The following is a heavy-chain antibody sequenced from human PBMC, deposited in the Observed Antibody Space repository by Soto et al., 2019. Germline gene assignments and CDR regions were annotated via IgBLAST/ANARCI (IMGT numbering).Heavy chain of an antibody. J-gene: IGHJ5*02. CDR1: GFTFSSYG. Sequence: LRLSCAASGFTFSSYGMHWVRQAPGKGLEWVAVIWYDGSNKYYADSVKGRFTISRDNSKNTLYLQMNSLRAEDTAVYYCARDPYSGSSNWFDPWGQGTLVTVSS. CDR3: ARDPYSGSSNWFDP. D-gene: IGHD1-26*01. V-gene: IGHV3-33*01. CDR2: IWYDGSNK.